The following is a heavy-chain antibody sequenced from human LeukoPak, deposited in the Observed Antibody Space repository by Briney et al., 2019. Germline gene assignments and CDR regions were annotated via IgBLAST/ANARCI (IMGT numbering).Heavy chain of an antibody. CDR1: GFTVSSNS. Sequence: GGSLRLSCTVSGFTVSSNSMSWVRQAPGKGLEWVSFVYSDNTHYSDSVKGRFTISRDNPKNTLYLQMNSLRAEDTAVYYCARRAGAYSHPYDYWGQGTLVTVSS. J-gene: IGHJ4*02. D-gene: IGHD4/OR15-4a*01. CDR3: ARRAGAYSHPYDY. CDR2: VYSDNT. V-gene: IGHV3-53*01.